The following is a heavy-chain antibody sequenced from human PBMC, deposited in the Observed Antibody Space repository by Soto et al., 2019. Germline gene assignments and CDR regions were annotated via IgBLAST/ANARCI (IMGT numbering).Heavy chain of an antibody. CDR3: ARDVFDDILTGYYTGLAY. CDR2: ISAYNGNT. Sequence: ASVKVSCKASGYTFTSYGISWVRQAPGQGLEWMGWISAYNGNTNYAQKLQGRVTMTTDTSTSTAYMELRSLSSDDTAVYYCARDVFDDILTGYYTGLAYWGQRTLVTVSS. D-gene: IGHD3-9*01. V-gene: IGHV1-18*01. CDR1: GYTFTSYG. J-gene: IGHJ4*02.